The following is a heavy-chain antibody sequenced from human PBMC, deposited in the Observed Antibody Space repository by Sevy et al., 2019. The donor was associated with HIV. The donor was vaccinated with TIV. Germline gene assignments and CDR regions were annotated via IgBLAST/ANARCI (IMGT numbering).Heavy chain of an antibody. D-gene: IGHD3-10*01. J-gene: IGHJ4*02. V-gene: IGHV3-23*01. CDR3: AKIAMVRGVMDFDY. CDR2: ISGSGGST. Sequence: GGSLRLSCAASGFTFSSYAMSGVRQAPGKGLEWVSAISGSGGSTYYADSVKGRFTISRDNSKNTLYLQMNSLRAEDTAVFYCAKIAMVRGVMDFDYWGQGTLVTVSS. CDR1: GFTFSSYA.